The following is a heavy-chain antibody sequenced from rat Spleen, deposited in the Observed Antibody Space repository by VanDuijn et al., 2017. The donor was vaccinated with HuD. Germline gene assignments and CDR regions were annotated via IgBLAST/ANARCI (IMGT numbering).Heavy chain of an antibody. J-gene: IGHJ2*01. V-gene: IGHV5-25*01. CDR1: GFTFSNYY. CDR2: TSSGGDKT. CDR3: VRRETSFDY. Sequence: EVQLVESGGGLVQPGRSLKLSCAASGFTFSNYYMAWVRQAPTKGLEWVASTSSGGDKTYYPDSVKGRFRISRDNAKSILYLLMDSLNSEDTATYFCVRRETSFDYWGQGVMVTVSS.